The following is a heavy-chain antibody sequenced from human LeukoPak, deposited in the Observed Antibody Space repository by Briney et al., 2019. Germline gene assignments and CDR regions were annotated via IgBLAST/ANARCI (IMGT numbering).Heavy chain of an antibody. CDR1: GGSISSYY. CDR2: IYFSGST. D-gene: IGHD2-2*02. V-gene: IGHV4-59*01. Sequence: SETLSLTCTVSGGSISSYYWSWIRQPPGKGLEWIGYIYFSGSTKYNPSLKSRVTISVDTSKSQFSLKMTSVTAADTAVYYCARGDIPDYWGQGTLVTVSS. J-gene: IGHJ4*02. CDR3: ARGDIPDY.